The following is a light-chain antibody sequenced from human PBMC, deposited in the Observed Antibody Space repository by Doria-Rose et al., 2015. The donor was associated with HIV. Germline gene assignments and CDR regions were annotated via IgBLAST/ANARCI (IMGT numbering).Light chain of an antibody. CDR3: QQYGTSRGT. J-gene: IGKJ5*01. Sequence: LTQSPGTLSLSPGERATLSCRASQRVKSSYLAWYQQKPGQATRILIYGASTSATGIPDRFSGSGSGTDFTLTISRLEPEDVAVYYCQQYGTSRGTFGQGTRLEIK. V-gene: IGKV3-20*01. CDR2: GAS. CDR1: QRVKSSY.